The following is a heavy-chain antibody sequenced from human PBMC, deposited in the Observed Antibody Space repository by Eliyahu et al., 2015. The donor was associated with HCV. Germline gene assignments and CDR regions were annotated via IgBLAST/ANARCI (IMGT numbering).Heavy chain of an antibody. D-gene: IGHD6-19*01. V-gene: IGHV4-4*07. CDR2: IYTTGSP. CDR3: ARVSSTTVAGLDF. J-gene: IGHJ4*02. Sequence: QVQLQXSGPGLVKPXXTLSLXCSVSSGSIXSYSWGXLRQSAGKGLEWIGRIYTTGSPNYNPSLKSRVTMSVDTSKNQFSLRLASVTAADTAVYYCARVSSTTVAGLDFWGQGILVSVSS. CDR1: SGSIXSYS.